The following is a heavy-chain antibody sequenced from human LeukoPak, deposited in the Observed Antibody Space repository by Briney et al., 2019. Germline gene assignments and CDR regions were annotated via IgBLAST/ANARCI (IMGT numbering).Heavy chain of an antibody. CDR3: ARDCGYSYGTWGYYYYYYGMDV. J-gene: IGHJ6*02. V-gene: IGHV1-69*04. CDR2: IIPILGMA. CDR1: RGTFSSYA. Sequence: GASGNVSCKPSRGTFSSYAIIWVRQAPGQEGEGMGRIIPILGMAEYAQKFQGRVKITADKSTSAAYMELSRLRSEDTAVYYCARDCGYSYGTWGYYYYYYGMDVWGQGTTVTVSS. D-gene: IGHD5-18*01.